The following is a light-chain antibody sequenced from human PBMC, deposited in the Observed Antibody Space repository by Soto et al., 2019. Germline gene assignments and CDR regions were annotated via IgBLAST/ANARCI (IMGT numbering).Light chain of an antibody. CDR2: AAS. CDR3: QETCSTPSFT. J-gene: IGKJ4*01. V-gene: IGKV1-39*01. Sequence: DIQMTQSPSSLSASVGDGVTITCRASQSISNYVNWYQQKPGKAPKLLIYAASSLQSGVPSRFSGTGSQTDFTLTISSLQPEDVATYYCQETCSTPSFTFGGGTKVEI. CDR1: QSISNY.